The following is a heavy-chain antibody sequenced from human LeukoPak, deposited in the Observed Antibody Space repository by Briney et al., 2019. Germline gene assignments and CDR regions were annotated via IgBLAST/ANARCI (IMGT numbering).Heavy chain of an antibody. V-gene: IGHV1-2*02. J-gene: IGHJ4*02. CDR3: ARDSITLLRGFDF. Sequence: ASVKVSCKSSGDTFSGYYLHWVRPAPRQGLEWMGWINANSGGTNYAQKFQGRVTMTRDTSISSDHMELSRLRSDDTAVYYCARDSITLLRGFDFWGQGTLVTVSS. D-gene: IGHD3-10*01. CDR2: INANSGGT. CDR1: GDTFSGYY.